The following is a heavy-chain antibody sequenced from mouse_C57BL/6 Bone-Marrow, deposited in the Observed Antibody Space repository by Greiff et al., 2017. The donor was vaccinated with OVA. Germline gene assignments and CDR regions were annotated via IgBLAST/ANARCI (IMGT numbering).Heavy chain of an antibody. Sequence: QVQLKESGPGLVAPSQSLSITCTVSGFSLTSYGVHWVRQPPGKGLEWLVVIWSDGSTTYNSALKSRLSISTDNSKSQVFLQMNSLQTDDTAMYYCARQNYYVYYFDYWGQGTTLTVSS. V-gene: IGHV2-6-1*01. D-gene: IGHD1-1*01. CDR3: ARQNYYVYYFDY. CDR1: GFSLTSYG. CDR2: IWSDGST. J-gene: IGHJ2*01.